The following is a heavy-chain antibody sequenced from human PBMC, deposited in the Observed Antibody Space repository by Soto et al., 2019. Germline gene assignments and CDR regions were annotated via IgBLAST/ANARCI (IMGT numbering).Heavy chain of an antibody. D-gene: IGHD1-20*01. CDR1: GFPFSDYA. Sequence: GSLRLSCAASGFPFSDYAMSWVRQAPGKGLQWVSVISSRGGDAYYADSVRRRFTISRDNSKSTLSLQMNSLRAEDAAIYYCAKDLFPALSGKDYYYGLDVWGPGTTVTVSS. J-gene: IGHJ6*02. CDR3: AKDLFPALSGKDYYYGLDV. V-gene: IGHV3-23*01. CDR2: ISSRGGDA.